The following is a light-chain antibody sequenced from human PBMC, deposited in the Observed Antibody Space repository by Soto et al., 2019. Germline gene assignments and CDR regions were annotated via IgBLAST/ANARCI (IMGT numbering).Light chain of an antibody. J-gene: IGKJ4*01. CDR1: QSVINY. CDR2: DAY. V-gene: IGKV3-11*01. Sequence: IVLTQSTATLSLSPGERATLSCRASQSVINYLAWYQQKPGQAPRLLIYDAYNRATGIPARFSGSGSGTDVILTISSLEPEDFAVSYCQQRSSWPLTFGGGTKVEIK. CDR3: QQRSSWPLT.